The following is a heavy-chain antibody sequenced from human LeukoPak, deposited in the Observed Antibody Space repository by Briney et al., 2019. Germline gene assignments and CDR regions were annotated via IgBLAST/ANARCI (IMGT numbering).Heavy chain of an antibody. Sequence: SHTLSLTCNVSGCSFSSGSYYWTWIRQHPGEGLEWIVYIYNSRKTFYNLSLKSRVNISLDTSKNQFSLRLSTVTAADTAVYYCATSPVTQGRYFDFWGQGTLVTVSS. V-gene: IGHV4-31*03. CDR1: GCSFSSGSYY. D-gene: IGHD4-17*01. CDR3: ATSPVTQGRYFDF. CDR2: IYNSRKT. J-gene: IGHJ4*02.